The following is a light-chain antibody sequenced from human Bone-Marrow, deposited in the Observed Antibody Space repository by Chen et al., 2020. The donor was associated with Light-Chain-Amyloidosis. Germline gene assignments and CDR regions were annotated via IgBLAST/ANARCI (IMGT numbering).Light chain of an antibody. Sequence: QTSQSPSSLSASVEDTVTITCRASQSISIYVDWYQQKPGKATHLLSYAASSLHSGAPSSVSSSGSRTDFTLTISSLQPEYFATYCWQQSYRDSFTFGPGTKVDIK. CDR1: QSISIY. J-gene: IGKJ3*01. V-gene: IGKV1-39*01. CDR2: AAS. CDR3: QQSYRDSFT.